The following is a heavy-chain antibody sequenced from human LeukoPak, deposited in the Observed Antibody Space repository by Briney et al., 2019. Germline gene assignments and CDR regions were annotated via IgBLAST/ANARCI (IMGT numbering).Heavy chain of an antibody. CDR1: GFTFSSYA. J-gene: IGHJ4*02. CDR3: AKFLPTHIVVANYYFDY. CDR2: ISGSGGST. Sequence: GGPLRLSSAASGFTFSSYAMSWVRQAPGKGLEWVSAISGSGGSTYYADSVKGRFTISRDNSKNTLYLQMNSLRAEDTAVYYCAKFLPTHIVVANYYFDYWGQGTLVTVSS. V-gene: IGHV3-23*01. D-gene: IGHD2-21*01.